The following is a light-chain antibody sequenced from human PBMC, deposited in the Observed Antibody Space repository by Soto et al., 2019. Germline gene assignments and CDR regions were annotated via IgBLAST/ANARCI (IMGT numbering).Light chain of an antibody. CDR1: QSISSSF. Sequence: EIMLTQSPGTLSLSHGQRATLSCRASQSISSSFLAWYQQKPGQAPRLLIYGASSRATGIPDRFSGSGSGTDFTLTISRLEPEDFAVYYCQPCGSSPETFGQGTKVDI. CDR3: QPCGSSPET. J-gene: IGKJ1*01. CDR2: GAS. V-gene: IGKV3-20*01.